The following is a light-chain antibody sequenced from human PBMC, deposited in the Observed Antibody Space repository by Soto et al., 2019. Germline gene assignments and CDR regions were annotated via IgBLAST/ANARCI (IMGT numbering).Light chain of an antibody. CDR3: QQLRMYPST. CDR1: QSIYTW. CDR2: MAS. Sequence: DIQMTQSPSTLSASVGDRVTITCRANQSIYTWLAWYQHKPGKAPKFLIYMASSLENGVPSRFSGSGSGTEFALTITSLQAEDFATYYCQQLRMYPSTFGGGTKVEIK. J-gene: IGKJ4*01. V-gene: IGKV1-5*03.